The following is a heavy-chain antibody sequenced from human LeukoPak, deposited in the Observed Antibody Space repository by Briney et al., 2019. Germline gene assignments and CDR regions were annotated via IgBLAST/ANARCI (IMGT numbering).Heavy chain of an antibody. V-gene: IGHV3-30*18. CDR1: GFTFSSYG. Sequence: GRSLRLSCAASGFTFSSYGMHWVRQAPGKGLEWVAVISYDGSNKYYADSVKGRFTISRDNSRNTLYLQMNSLRAEDTAVYYCAKDRAYGDYPGWFDPWGQGTLVTVSS. J-gene: IGHJ5*02. CDR3: AKDRAYGDYPGWFDP. CDR2: ISYDGSNK. D-gene: IGHD4-17*01.